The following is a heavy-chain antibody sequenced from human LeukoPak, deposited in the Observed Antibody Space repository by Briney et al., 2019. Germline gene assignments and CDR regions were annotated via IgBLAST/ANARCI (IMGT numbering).Heavy chain of an antibody. J-gene: IGHJ3*02. Sequence: SETLSLTCTVSGYSLDSAYYWGWIRQPPGKGLGWIGSIYHRGSTYYNPSLKSRVTVSVDKSKNQFSLKLSSVTAADTAVYYCARGLHSRSSGRRFDVFEIWGQGTMVTVSS. CDR1: GYSLDSAYY. CDR2: IYHRGST. CDR3: ARGLHSRSSGRRFDVFEI. D-gene: IGHD6-6*01. V-gene: IGHV4-38-2*02.